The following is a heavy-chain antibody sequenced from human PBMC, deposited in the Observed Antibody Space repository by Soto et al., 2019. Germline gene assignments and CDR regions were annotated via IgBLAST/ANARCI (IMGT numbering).Heavy chain of an antibody. V-gene: IGHV5-10-1*01. D-gene: IGHD3-10*02. CDR2: IDPSDSYT. CDR3: ASRASYYVAEVYFDY. J-gene: IGHJ4*02. CDR1: GYSFTSYW. Sequence: PGESLKISCQGSGYSFTSYWISWVRQMPGKGLEWMGRIDPSDSYTNYSPSFQGHVTISADKSISTAYLQWSSLKASDTAMYYCASRASYYVAEVYFDYWGQGTLVTVSS.